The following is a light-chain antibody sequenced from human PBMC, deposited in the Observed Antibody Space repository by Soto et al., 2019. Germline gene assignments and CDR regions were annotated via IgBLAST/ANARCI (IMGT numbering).Light chain of an antibody. J-gene: IGLJ2*01. V-gene: IGLV2-11*01. Sequence: QSALTQPRSVSGSPGQSVTISCTGTSGDVGGYNYVSWYQQHPGKAPKLMIYDVTMRPSGAPDRFSGSKSDNTASLTISGLQAEDEADYYCCSYAGSNTWVVFGGGTKLTVL. CDR1: SGDVGGYNY. CDR3: CSYAGSNTWVV. CDR2: DVT.